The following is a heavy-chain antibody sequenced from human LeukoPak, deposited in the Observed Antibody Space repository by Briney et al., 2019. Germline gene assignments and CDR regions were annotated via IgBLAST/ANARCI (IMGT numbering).Heavy chain of an antibody. J-gene: IGHJ3*02. D-gene: IGHD3-3*01. V-gene: IGHV4-59*01. Sequence: ETLSLTCTVSGGSISSYYWSWIRQPPGKGLEWIGYIYYSGSTNYNPSLKSRVTISVDASKNQFSLKLSSVTAADTAVYYCARGYPESPYYDFWSGPDAFDIWGQGTMVTVSS. CDR3: ARGYPESPYYDFWSGPDAFDI. CDR2: IYYSGST. CDR1: GGSISSYY.